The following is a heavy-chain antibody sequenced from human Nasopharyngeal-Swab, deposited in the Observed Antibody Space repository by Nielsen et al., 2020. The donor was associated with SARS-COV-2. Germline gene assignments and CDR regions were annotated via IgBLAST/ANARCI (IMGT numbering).Heavy chain of an antibody. J-gene: IGHJ5*02. CDR3: AKDWLYTSAWYGGS. D-gene: IGHD3-22*01. CDR2: ISGSGFT. V-gene: IGHV3-23*01. Sequence: GRQAPGKGLEWVSSISGSGFTYYSDSVKGRFTISRDNSMDTLYLQMNSLRTKDRAAYYCAKDWLYTSAWYGGSWGQGTLVTVSS.